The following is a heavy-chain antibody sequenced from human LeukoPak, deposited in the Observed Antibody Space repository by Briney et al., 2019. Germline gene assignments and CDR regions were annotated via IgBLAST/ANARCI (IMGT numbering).Heavy chain of an antibody. D-gene: IGHD1-26*01. CDR3: AEELLLGYFYMDV. Sequence: PGGSLRLSCAASGFSFSNYGMHWVRQTPGKGLESVAFTRYDGTIKDYADSVKGRFTISRDNSRNVLHLQMKSLRTEDTAVYCCAEELLLGYFYMDVWGKGTTVIVSS. J-gene: IGHJ6*03. CDR1: GFSFSNYG. V-gene: IGHV3-30*02. CDR2: TRYDGTIK.